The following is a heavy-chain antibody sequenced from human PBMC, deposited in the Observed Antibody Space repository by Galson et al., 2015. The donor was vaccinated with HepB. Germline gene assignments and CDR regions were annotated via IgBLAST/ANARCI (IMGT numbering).Heavy chain of an antibody. CDR2: ISGSGTYT. Sequence: LRLSCAASGFPFSDYYMGWIRQAPGKGLEWVSDISGSGTYTNYAYSVKGRFTISRDNAKNSLYLQMNSLRADDTAVYYCARDLVYGDFLRGNDYWGQGTLVTVSS. CDR1: GFPFSDYY. CDR3: ARDLVYGDFLRGNDY. J-gene: IGHJ4*02. V-gene: IGHV3-11*05. D-gene: IGHD4-17*01.